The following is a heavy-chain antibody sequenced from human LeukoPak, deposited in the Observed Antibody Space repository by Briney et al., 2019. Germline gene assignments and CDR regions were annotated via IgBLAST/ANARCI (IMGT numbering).Heavy chain of an antibody. CDR3: AREYSSSSYVEL. J-gene: IGHJ4*02. D-gene: IGHD6-6*01. CDR1: GGSISSGSYY. V-gene: IGHV4-61*02. Sequence: PSETLSLTCTVSGGSISSGSYYWSWIRQPAGKGLEWIGRIYTSGSTNYNPSLKSRATISVDTSKNQFSLNLSSVTAADTAVYYCAREYSSSSYVELWGQGTLVIVSS. CDR2: IYTSGST.